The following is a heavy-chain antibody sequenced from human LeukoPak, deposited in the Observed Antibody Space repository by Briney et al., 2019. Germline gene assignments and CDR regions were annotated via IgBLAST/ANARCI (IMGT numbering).Heavy chain of an antibody. V-gene: IGHV1-69*13. CDR3: AREGY. Sequence: ASVKVSCKVSGYTLTELSMHWVRQAPGKGLEWMGGIIPIFGTANYAQKFQGRVTITADESTSTAYMELSSLRSEDTAVYYCAREGYWGQGTLVTVSS. CDR1: GYTLTELS. CDR2: IIPIFGTA. J-gene: IGHJ4*02.